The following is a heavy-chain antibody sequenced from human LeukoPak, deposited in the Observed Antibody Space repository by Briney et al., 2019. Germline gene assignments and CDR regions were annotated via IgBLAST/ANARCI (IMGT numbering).Heavy chain of an antibody. J-gene: IGHJ4*02. CDR3: ARDPGIAVALDY. Sequence: AASVKVSCQGSGYTFTSYGISWVRQAPGQGLEWMGWISAYNDNTNYAQKLQGRATMTTDTYISTAYIELRSLRSDDTAVYYFARDPGIAVALDYWGQGTLVTVSS. CDR1: GYTFTSYG. CDR2: ISAYNDNT. V-gene: IGHV1-18*01. D-gene: IGHD6-19*01.